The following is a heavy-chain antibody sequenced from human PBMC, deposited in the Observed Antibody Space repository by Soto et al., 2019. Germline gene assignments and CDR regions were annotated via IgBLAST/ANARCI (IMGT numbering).Heavy chain of an antibody. V-gene: IGHV4-34*01. CDR3: ARGRRGSSGWYYYYYGMDV. CDR1: VGSFSGYY. CDR2: INHSGST. J-gene: IGHJ6*02. D-gene: IGHD6-19*01. Sequence: PSETLSLTCAVYVGSFSGYYWSWIRQPPGKGLEWIGEINHSGSTNYNPSLKSRVTISVDTSKNQFSLKLSSVTAADTAVYYCARGRRGSSGWYYYYYGMDVWGQGTTVTVSS.